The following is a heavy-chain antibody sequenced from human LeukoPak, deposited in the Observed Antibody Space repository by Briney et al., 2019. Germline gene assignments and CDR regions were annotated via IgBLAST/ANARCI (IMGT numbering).Heavy chain of an antibody. CDR2: ISYDGSNK. V-gene: IGHV3-30*18. CDR1: GFTFSRYG. J-gene: IGHJ4*02. CDR3: AKDGDSSGWYYFDY. D-gene: IGHD6-19*01. Sequence: PGGSLRLSCAASGFTFSRYGMHWVRQAPGKGPEWVAVISYDGSNKYYADSVKGRFTISRDNSKNTLYLQMNSLRAEDTAVYYCAKDGDSSGWYYFDYWGQGTLVTVSS.